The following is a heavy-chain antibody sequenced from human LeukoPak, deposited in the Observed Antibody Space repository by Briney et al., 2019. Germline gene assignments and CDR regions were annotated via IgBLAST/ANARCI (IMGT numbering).Heavy chain of an antibody. CDR3: AREFKSGYGMWA. J-gene: IGHJ5*02. V-gene: IGHV3-21*01. D-gene: IGHD5-18*01. CDR1: GFTFSSYS. CDR2: ITSSSDYI. Sequence: PGGSLRLSCTASGFTFSSYSMNWVRQAPRKGLEWVSSITSSSDYIYYADSVKGRFTISRDNAENSLHLQVNSLRADDTAVYYCAREFKSGYGMWAWGQGTLVTVSS.